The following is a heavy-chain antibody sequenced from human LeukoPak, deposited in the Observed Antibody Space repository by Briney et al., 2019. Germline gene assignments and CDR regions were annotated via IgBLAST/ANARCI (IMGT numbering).Heavy chain of an antibody. V-gene: IGHV1-69*13. J-gene: IGHJ6*03. CDR2: IIPIFGTA. Sequence: ASVKVSCKASGGTFSSYAISWVRQAPGQGLEWMGGIIPIFGTANYAQKFQGRVTITADESTSTAYMELSSLRSEDTAVYYCARGSSGWYGYYYMDVWGKGTTVTISS. D-gene: IGHD6-19*01. CDR1: GGTFSSYA. CDR3: ARGSSGWYGYYYMDV.